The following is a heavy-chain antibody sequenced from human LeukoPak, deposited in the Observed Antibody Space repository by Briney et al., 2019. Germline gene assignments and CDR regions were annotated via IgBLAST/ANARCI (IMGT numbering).Heavy chain of an antibody. CDR3: ARARSLLWFGELSNYYYYYMDV. CDR2: INWNGGST. V-gene: IGHV3-20*04. J-gene: IGHJ6*03. Sequence: GGSLRLSCAASGFTFDDYGMSWVRQAPGKGLGWVSGINWNGGSTGYADSVKGRFTISRDNAKNSLYLQMNSLRAEDTALYYCARARSLLWFGELSNYYYYYMDVWGKGTTVTVSS. CDR1: GFTFDDYG. D-gene: IGHD3-10*01.